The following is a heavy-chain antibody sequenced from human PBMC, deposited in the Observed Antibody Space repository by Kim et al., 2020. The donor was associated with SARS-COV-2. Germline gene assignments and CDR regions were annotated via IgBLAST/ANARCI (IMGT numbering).Heavy chain of an antibody. CDR1: GFTFSSYA. Sequence: GGSLRLSCSASGFTFSSYAMHWVRQAPGGGLEYVSSINSNGGSTYYADSVKGRFTISRDNSKNTLYLQMSSLRPEDTAVYYCVKSRGGGYNYNYFDYWGQGTLVTVSS. CDR2: INSNGGST. J-gene: IGHJ4*02. CDR3: VKSRGGGYNYNYFDY. D-gene: IGHD5-18*01. V-gene: IGHV3-64D*09.